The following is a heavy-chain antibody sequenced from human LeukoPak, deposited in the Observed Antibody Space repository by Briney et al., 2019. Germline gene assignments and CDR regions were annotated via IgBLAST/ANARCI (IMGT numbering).Heavy chain of an antibody. CDR1: GYSISSGYY. CDR3: ARRSYTFLPRY. J-gene: IGHJ4*02. Sequence: PSETLSLTCTVSGYSISSGYYWGWIRQPPGKGLEWIANIYYSGGTYYKPSLKSRVTISVDTSKNQFSLKVRSVTAADTAVYYCARRSYTFLPRYWGQGTLVTVSS. V-gene: IGHV4-38-2*02. CDR2: IYYSGGT. D-gene: IGHD3-16*02.